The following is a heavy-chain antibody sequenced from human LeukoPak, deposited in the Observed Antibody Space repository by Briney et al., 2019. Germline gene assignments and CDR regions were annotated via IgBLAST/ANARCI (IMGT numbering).Heavy chain of an antibody. V-gene: IGHV3-49*04. J-gene: IGHJ4*02. Sequence: PGGSLRLSCTASGFTFGDYAMTWVRQAPGKGLEWVGFIRSQIYGGTPEYAASVKGRFTISRDDSEGVAYLQMNSLKTEDTAVYYCTRDQTPYYWGQGTLVTVPS. CDR3: TRDQTPYY. CDR2: IRSQIYGGTP. CDR1: GFTFGDYA.